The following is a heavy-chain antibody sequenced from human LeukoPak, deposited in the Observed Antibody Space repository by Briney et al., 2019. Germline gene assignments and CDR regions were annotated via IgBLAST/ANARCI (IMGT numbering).Heavy chain of an antibody. D-gene: IGHD5-18*01. J-gene: IGHJ4*02. CDR3: AKVPQGWIQLWWAFDY. CDR2: LSGNGGST. Sequence: PGGSLRLSCAASGFPFSNFAMSWVRQTPGKGLEWVSGLSGNGGSTYYADSVRGRFTISRDNSKNTLSLQMNSLRAEDTAVYYCAKVPQGWIQLWWAFDYWGRGTLVTVSS. CDR1: GFPFSNFA. V-gene: IGHV3-23*01.